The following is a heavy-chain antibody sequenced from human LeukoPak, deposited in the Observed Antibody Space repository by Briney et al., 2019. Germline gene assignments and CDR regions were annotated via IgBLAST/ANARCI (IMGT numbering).Heavy chain of an antibody. J-gene: IGHJ6*02. CDR2: MNPNSGNT. CDR3: ARGAYCSSTSCGYYYYYYGMDV. CDR1: GYTFTSYD. Sequence: ASVKVSCKASGYTFTSYDINWVRQATGQGIEWMGWMNPNSGNTGYAQKFQGRVTMTRNTSISTAYMELSSLRSEDTAVYYCARGAYCSSTSCGYYYYYYGMDVWGQGTTVTVSS. D-gene: IGHD2-2*01. V-gene: IGHV1-8*01.